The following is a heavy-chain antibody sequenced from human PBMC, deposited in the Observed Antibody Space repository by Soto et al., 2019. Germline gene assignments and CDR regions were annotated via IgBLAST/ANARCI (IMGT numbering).Heavy chain of an antibody. Sequence: GGSLRLSCAASGFTFSSYGMHWVHQAPGKGLEWVAVISYDGSNKYYADSVKGRFTISRDNSKNTLYLQMNSLRAEDTAVYYCAKDNTYYDILTGSQYYFDYWGQGTLVTVSS. CDR2: ISYDGSNK. D-gene: IGHD3-9*01. CDR3: AKDNTYYDILTGSQYYFDY. V-gene: IGHV3-30*18. J-gene: IGHJ4*02. CDR1: GFTFSSYG.